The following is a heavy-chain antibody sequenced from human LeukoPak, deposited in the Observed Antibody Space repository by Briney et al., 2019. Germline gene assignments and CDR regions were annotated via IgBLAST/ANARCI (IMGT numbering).Heavy chain of an antibody. CDR3: AREGGPYRPLDY. CDR2: VNLQGST. CDR1: GGSISNTNW. Sequence: SETLSLTCGVSGGSISNTNWWTWVRQPPGKGLEWIGEVNLQGSTNYDPSPKSRVAISVDKSENHISLKLTSVTAADTAVYYCAREGGPYRPLDYSGQGTLVTVAS. V-gene: IGHV4-4*02. J-gene: IGHJ4*02.